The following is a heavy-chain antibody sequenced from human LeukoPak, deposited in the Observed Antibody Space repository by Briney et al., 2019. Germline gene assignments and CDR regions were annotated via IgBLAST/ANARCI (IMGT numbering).Heavy chain of an antibody. V-gene: IGHV3-23*01. J-gene: IGHJ4*02. CDR1: GFTFSSYA. D-gene: IGHD5-18*01. Sequence: GGSLRLSCAASGFTFSSYAMGWVRHAPGKGLEWVSAITASGDNTYYADSVKGRLTISRDNSKNTLYLQMNSLRAEDTAVYYCAKGNGYSYGRYYFDYWGQGTLVTVSS. CDR3: AKGNGYSYGRYYFDY. CDR2: ITASGDNT.